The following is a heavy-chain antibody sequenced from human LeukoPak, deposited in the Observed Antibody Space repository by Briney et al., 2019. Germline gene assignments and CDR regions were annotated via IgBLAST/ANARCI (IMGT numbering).Heavy chain of an antibody. D-gene: IGHD6-13*01. CDR1: GFTFSSYA. CDR3: AKGSSSWTAEDAFDI. CDR2: ISGSGGST. Sequence: PGGSLRLSCAASGFTFSSYAMSWVRQAPGKGLEWVSAISGSGGSTYYADSVKGRFTISRDNAKNSLYLQMNSLRAEDTALYYCAKGSSSWTAEDAFDIWGQGTMVTVSS. J-gene: IGHJ3*02. V-gene: IGHV3-23*01.